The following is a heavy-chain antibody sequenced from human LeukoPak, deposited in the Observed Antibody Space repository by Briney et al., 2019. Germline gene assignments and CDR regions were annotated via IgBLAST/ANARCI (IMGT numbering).Heavy chain of an antibody. D-gene: IGHD6-13*01. CDR3: AKASIAAAGGYFQH. J-gene: IGHJ1*01. V-gene: IGHV3-30*18. Sequence: PGGSLRLSCAASGFTFSSYGMHWVRQAPGKGLEWVALISYGGTNKYYGDSVKGRFTISRDKSKNTLFLQMNSLRAEDTAVYYCAKASIAAAGGYFQHWGQGTLVTVSS. CDR1: GFTFSSYG. CDR2: ISYGGTNK.